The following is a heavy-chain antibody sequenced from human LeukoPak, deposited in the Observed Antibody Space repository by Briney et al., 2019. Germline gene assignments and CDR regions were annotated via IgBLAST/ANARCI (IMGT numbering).Heavy chain of an antibody. CDR3: ARIPMTTVTTGTPFDY. Sequence: GASVKVSCKASGYTFTGYCMHWVRQAPGQGLEWMGWINPNSGGTNYAQKFQGRVTMTRDTSISTAYMELSRLRSDDTAVHYCARIPMTTVTTGTPFDYWGQGTLVTVSS. J-gene: IGHJ4*02. CDR2: INPNSGGT. D-gene: IGHD4-17*01. V-gene: IGHV1-2*02. CDR1: GYTFTGYC.